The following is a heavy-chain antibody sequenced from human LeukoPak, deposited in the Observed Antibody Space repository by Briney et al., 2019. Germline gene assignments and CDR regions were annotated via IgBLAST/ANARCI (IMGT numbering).Heavy chain of an antibody. D-gene: IGHD6-19*01. Sequence: PGGSLRLSCAASGFTFSSYGMHWVRQAPGKGLEWVAFIRYDGSNKYYADSVKGRFTISRDNSKNTLYLQMNSLRAEDTAVYYCAKGLGSGWYEYYFDYWGQGTLVTVSS. CDR3: AKGLGSGWYEYYFDY. CDR2: IRYDGSNK. J-gene: IGHJ4*02. V-gene: IGHV3-30*02. CDR1: GFTFSSYG.